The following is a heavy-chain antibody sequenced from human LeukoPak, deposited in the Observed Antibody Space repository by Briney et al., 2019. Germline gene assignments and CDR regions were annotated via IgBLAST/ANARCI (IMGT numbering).Heavy chain of an antibody. J-gene: IGHJ3*02. CDR2: IYYSGST. V-gene: IGHV4-39*01. Sequence: SETLSLTCTVSGGSISSSSYYLGWIRQPPGKGLEWIVSIYYSGSTYYNPSLKSRVTISVDTSKNQFSLKLSSVTAADTAVYYCAIRAGGNSVFGAFDIWGQGTMVTVSS. D-gene: IGHD2-21*02. CDR1: GGSISSSSYY. CDR3: AIRAGGNSVFGAFDI.